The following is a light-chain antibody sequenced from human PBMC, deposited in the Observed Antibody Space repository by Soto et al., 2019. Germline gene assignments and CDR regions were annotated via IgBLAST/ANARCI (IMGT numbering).Light chain of an antibody. CDR1: QSIRDS. CDR2: RAS. V-gene: IGKV1-5*03. Sequence: DIQMTQSPSTLAAFVGDRVTITCRANQSIRDSMAWYQQKPGKAPKLLIYRASSLESGVPSRFSGSGSGTEFILTISSLQPDDFATYYCQQYHSWTFGQGTKVEIK. J-gene: IGKJ1*01. CDR3: QQYHSWT.